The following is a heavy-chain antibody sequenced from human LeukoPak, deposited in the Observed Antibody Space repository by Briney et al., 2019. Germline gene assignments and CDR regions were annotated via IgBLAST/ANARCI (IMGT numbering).Heavy chain of an antibody. D-gene: IGHD2-2*03. Sequence: GGSLRLSCAASGFTFSSYWMHWVRQAPGKGLVWVSLINSDGSSTSYADSVKGRFTISRDNAKNSLYLQMNSLRAEDTAVYYCARDMDSPFYYWGQGTLVTVSS. CDR3: ARDMDSPFYY. J-gene: IGHJ4*02. V-gene: IGHV3-74*01. CDR1: GFTFSSYW. CDR2: INSDGSST.